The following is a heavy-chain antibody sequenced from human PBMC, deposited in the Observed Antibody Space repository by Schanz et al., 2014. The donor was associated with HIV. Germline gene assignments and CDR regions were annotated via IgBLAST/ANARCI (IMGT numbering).Heavy chain of an antibody. CDR1: GGSFSVYS. V-gene: IGHV4-34*01. J-gene: IGHJ4*02. CDR2: INHSGST. Sequence: QVQLQQWGAGLLKPSETLSLTCAVYGGSFSVYSWSWIRQPPGKGLQWIGEINHSGSTNYNPSLKSRVTISVDTSKNQFSLKLSSVTAADTAVYYCARDVPSGGFDYWGQGTLVIVSS. D-gene: IGHD3-10*01. CDR3: ARDVPSGGFDY.